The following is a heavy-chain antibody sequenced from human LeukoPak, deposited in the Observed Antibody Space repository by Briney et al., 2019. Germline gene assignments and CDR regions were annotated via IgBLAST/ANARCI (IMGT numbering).Heavy chain of an antibody. CDR3: AKGVEVGATNIAFEI. J-gene: IGHJ3*02. CDR2: VSASGGNT. CDR1: GFTFSNYA. V-gene: IGHV3-23*01. D-gene: IGHD1-26*01. Sequence: GGSLRLSCAASGFTFSNYAVSWVRQAPGKGLEWVSAVSASGGNTYYVGSVKGRFTVSRDNSKNTLFLQMNSLTAEDTAVYYCAKGVEVGATNIAFEIWGQGTMVTVSS.